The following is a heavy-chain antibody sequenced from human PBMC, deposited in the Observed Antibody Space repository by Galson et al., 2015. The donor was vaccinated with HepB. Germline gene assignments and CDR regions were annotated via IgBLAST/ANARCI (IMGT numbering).Heavy chain of an antibody. CDR2: INTNTGNP. CDR3: ARGYYGSRTHNPAPIRWAEYGMDV. J-gene: IGHJ6*02. CDR1: GYTFTSYA. D-gene: IGHD3-10*01. Sequence: SVKVSCKASGYTFTSYAMNWVRQAPGQGLEWMGWINTNTGNPTYAQGFTGRFVFSLDTSVSTAYLQISSLKAEDTAVYYCARGYYGSRTHNPAPIRWAEYGMDVWGQGTTVTVSS. V-gene: IGHV7-4-1*02.